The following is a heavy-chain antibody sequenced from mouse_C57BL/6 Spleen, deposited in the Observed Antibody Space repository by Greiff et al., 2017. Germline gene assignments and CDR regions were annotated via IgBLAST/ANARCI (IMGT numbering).Heavy chain of an antibody. Sequence: VQLQQPGAELVRPGSSVKLSCKASGYTFTSYWLDWVKQRPGQGLEWIGNIYPSDSETHYNQKFKDKDTLTVDKSSSTAYMQLSSLTSEDSAVYYCARRGDCYYPWYFDVWGTGTTVTVSS. CDR2: IYPSDSET. J-gene: IGHJ1*03. CDR1: GYTFTSYW. D-gene: IGHD2-3*01. CDR3: ARRGDCYYPWYFDV. V-gene: IGHV1-61*01.